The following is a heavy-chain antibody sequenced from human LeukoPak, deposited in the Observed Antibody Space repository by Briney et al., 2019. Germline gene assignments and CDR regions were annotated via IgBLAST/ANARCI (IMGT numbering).Heavy chain of an antibody. J-gene: IGHJ6*02. D-gene: IGHD3-10*01. Sequence: SETLSLTCTVSGGSISSYYWSWIRQPPGKGLEWIGYIYYSGSTNYNPSLKSRVTISVDTSKSQFSLKLSSVTAADTAVYYCARVDIRTGSGIRKYHYYYYGMDVWGQGTSVTVSS. V-gene: IGHV4-59*01. CDR1: GGSISSYY. CDR2: IYYSGST. CDR3: ARVDIRTGSGIRKYHYYYYGMDV.